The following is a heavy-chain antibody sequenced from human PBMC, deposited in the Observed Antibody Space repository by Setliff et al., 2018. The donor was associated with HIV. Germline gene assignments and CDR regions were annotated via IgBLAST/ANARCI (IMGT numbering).Heavy chain of an antibody. J-gene: IGHJ4*02. V-gene: IGHV4-4*09. D-gene: IGHD6-13*01. Sequence: SETLSLTCTVSGGSISGYHWNWLRQTPGKGLEWIGYIYTSRSTNYNHSLRTRVIISVDTSNKFSLKLSTVTAADAAVYYCARSPWDRSSWEYYFDDWGQGILVPVSS. CDR2: IYTSRST. CDR3: ARSPWDRSSWEYYFDD. CDR1: GGSISGYH.